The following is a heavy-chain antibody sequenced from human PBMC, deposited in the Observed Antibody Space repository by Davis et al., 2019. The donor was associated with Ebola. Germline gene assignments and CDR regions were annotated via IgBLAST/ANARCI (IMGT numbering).Heavy chain of an antibody. Sequence: MPSETLSLTCTAPGGSTSSYYWSWIRQPPGKGLEWIGYIYYSGSTNYNPSLKSRVTISVDTSKNQFSLKLSSVTAADTDVYYCARVEYGYGLDYWGQGTLVTVSS. CDR1: GGSTSSYY. CDR2: IYYSGST. CDR3: ARVEYGYGLDY. J-gene: IGHJ4*02. D-gene: IGHD5-18*01. V-gene: IGHV4-59*01.